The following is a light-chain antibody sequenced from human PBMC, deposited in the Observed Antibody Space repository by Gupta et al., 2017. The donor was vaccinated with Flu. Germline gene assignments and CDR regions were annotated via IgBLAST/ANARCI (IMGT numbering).Light chain of an antibody. J-gene: IGLJ3*02. Sequence: YVLTQPPSVSVAPGQTARLTCGGNHIGSKSVHWYQQKPGQAPVLVVYDDTDRPSGIPERFSGSNSGYTATLTITRVEAGDEADYYCQVRDSTSDHYVFGGGTKLTVL. CDR2: DDT. V-gene: IGLV3-21*02. CDR3: QVRDSTSDHYV. CDR1: HIGSKS.